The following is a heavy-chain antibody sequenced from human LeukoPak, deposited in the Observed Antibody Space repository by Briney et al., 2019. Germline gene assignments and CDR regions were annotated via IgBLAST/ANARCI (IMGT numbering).Heavy chain of an antibody. D-gene: IGHD1-26*01. CDR3: ALYVMVWYSYSGSYFDY. CDR2: ISAYKGNT. Sequence: AASVKVSCKASGYTFTSYGISWVRQAPGQGLEWMGWISAYKGNTNYAQKLQVRVTMTTDTSTSTAYMELRRLRSDDTAVYDCALYVMVWYSYSGSYFDYWGQGTLVTVSS. J-gene: IGHJ4*02. V-gene: IGHV1-18*01. CDR1: GYTFTSYG.